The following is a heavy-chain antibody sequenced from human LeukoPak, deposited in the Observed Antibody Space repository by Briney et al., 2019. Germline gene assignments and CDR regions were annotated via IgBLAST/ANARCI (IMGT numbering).Heavy chain of an antibody. J-gene: IGHJ4*02. V-gene: IGHV4-4*07. CDR2: IYTSGST. D-gene: IGHD2-2*01. CDR3: ARDWRGTYRSYQLLSSYFDY. Sequence: SETLSLTCTVSGGSISSYYWSWIRQPAGKGLEWIGRIYTSGSTNYNPSLKSRVTMSVDTSKNQFSLKLSSVTAADTAVYYCARDWRGTYRSYQLLSSYFDYWGQGTLVTVSS. CDR1: GGSISSYY.